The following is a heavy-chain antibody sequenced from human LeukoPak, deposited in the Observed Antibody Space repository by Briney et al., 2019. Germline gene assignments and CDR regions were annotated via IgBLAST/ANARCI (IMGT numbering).Heavy chain of an antibody. J-gene: IGHJ4*02. CDR2: ISYDGSNK. Sequence: GRSLRLSCAASGFTFSSYGMHWVRQAPGKGLEWVAVISYDGSNKYYADSVKGRFTISRDNSKNTLYLQMNSLRAEDTAVYYCAKGGSGITMIVVVITGGAYFDYWGQGTLVTVSS. V-gene: IGHV3-30*18. CDR1: GFTFSSYG. CDR3: AKGGSGITMIVVVITGGAYFDY. D-gene: IGHD3-22*01.